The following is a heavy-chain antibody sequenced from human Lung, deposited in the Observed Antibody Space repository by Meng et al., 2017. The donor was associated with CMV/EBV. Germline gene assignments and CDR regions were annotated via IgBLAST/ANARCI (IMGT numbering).Heavy chain of an antibody. Sequence: FTFSLYGMHWVRQAPGKGLGWLAVMSFDGRNEQYADYVKGRFTISRDNSKNTLSLEMNSLRPQDTAVYYCAKDGAQYCGADCYILDYWAQGILVTVSS. CDR2: MSFDGRNE. CDR3: AKDGAQYCGADCYILDY. V-gene: IGHV3-30*18. J-gene: IGHJ4*02. CDR1: FTFSLYG. D-gene: IGHD2-21*02.